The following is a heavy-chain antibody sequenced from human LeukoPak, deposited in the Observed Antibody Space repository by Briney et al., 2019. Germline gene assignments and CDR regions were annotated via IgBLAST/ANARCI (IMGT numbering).Heavy chain of an antibody. CDR3: TSGTLGYCSNGVCYSDYYYYYHMDV. CDR1: GFTFKNAW. Sequence: GGSLRLSCAASGFTFKNAWVSWVRQAPGKGLEWVGRIKSKTDGGTTDYAAPVKGRFTISRDDSKTTLYLQMNSLKTEDTAVYYCTSGTLGYCSNGVCYSDYYYYYHMDVWGKGTTVTVSS. V-gene: IGHV3-15*01. CDR2: IKSKTDGGTT. J-gene: IGHJ6*03. D-gene: IGHD2-8*01.